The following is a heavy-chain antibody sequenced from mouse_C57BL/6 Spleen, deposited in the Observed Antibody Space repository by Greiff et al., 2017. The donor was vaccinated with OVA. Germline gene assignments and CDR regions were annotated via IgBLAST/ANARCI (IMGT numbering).Heavy chain of an antibody. V-gene: IGHV1-80*01. CDR1: GYAFSSYW. D-gene: IGHD2-3*01. J-gene: IGHJ1*03. Sequence: QVQLQQSGAELVKPGASVKISCKASGYAFSSYWMNWVKQRPGKGLEWIGQIYPGDGDTNYNGKFKGKATLTADKSSSTAYMQLSSLTSEDSAVYFCARSGDGYYWYCDVWGTGTTVTVSS. CDR2: IYPGDGDT. CDR3: ARSGDGYYWYCDV.